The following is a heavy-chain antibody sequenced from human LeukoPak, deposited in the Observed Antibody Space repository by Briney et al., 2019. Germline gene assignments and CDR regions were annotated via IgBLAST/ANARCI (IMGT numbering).Heavy chain of an antibody. CDR1: GFTFSSYG. CDR3: ARVGTVTNFDY. J-gene: IGHJ4*02. D-gene: IGHD4-17*01. CDR2: ISYDGSNK. V-gene: IGHV3-30*03. Sequence: GGSLRLSCAASGFTFSSYGMHWVRQAPGKGLEWVAVISYDGSNKYYADSVKGRFTISRDNSKNTLSLQMNSLRPEDTAVYYCARVGTVTNFDYRGQGTLVTVSS.